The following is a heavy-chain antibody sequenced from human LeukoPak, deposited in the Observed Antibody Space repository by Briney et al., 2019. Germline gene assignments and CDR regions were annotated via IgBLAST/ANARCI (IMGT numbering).Heavy chain of an antibody. CDR2: MKSESGGGAT. CDR1: GFTFSSYS. CDR3: TTRAPDGLVPR. V-gene: IGHV3-15*07. D-gene: IGHD3/OR15-3a*01. J-gene: IGHJ4*02. Sequence: PGGSLRLSCAASGFTFSSYSMNWVRQAPGKGLEWVGRMKSESGGGATDYAAPVKGRFTISRDDSKNMLYLQMNRLKTEDTAVYYCTTRAPDGLVPRWGQGTLVTVSS.